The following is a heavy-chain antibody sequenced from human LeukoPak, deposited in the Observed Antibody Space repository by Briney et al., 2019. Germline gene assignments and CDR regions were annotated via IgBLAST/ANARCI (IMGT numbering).Heavy chain of an antibody. Sequence: GGSLRLSCAASGFSFSTFAMSWVRHAPGKGLDWVSSISGSGGSTYYADSVKGRFTISRDSSKNTLYLQMNSLRAEDTAVYYCAAGIYDILTGFTAQPTHNDYWGQGTLVTVSS. CDR1: GFSFSTFA. V-gene: IGHV3-23*01. D-gene: IGHD3-9*01. J-gene: IGHJ4*02. CDR3: AAGIYDILTGFTAQPTHNDY. CDR2: ISGSGGST.